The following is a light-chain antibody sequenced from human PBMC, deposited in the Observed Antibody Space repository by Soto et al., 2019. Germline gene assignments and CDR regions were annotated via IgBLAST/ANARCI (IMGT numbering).Light chain of an antibody. Sequence: DIQMTQSPSSLSASVGDRVTITCWASQGIRNYLAWYQQKPRKVPMLLMYAASTLQSGVPSRFSGRGSGTDFTLSISSLLPEDVASSYCQKYNRAPLTFGGGTKVEIK. CDR1: QGIRNY. CDR3: QKYNRAPLT. J-gene: IGKJ4*01. CDR2: AAS. V-gene: IGKV1-27*01.